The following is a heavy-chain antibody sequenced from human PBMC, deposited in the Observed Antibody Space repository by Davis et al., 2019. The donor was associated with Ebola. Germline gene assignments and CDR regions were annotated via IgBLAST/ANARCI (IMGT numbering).Heavy chain of an antibody. V-gene: IGHV4-31*03. CDR3: ARVYCSGGTCYSAYYYGMDV. J-gene: IGHJ6*02. Sequence: MPSETLSLTCTVSGGSISSGGYYWSWIRQHPGKGLEWIGYIYYSGSTYYNPSLKSRVTISVDTSKNQFSLKLTSVTAADTAVYYCARVYCSGGTCYSAYYYGMDVWGQGTTVTVSS. D-gene: IGHD2-15*01. CDR1: GGSISSGGYY. CDR2: IYYSGST.